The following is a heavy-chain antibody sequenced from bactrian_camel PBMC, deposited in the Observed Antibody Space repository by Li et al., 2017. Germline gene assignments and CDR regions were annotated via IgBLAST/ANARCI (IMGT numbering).Heavy chain of an antibody. CDR3: AAAFQPSDECLLIESRYQN. Sequence: HVQLVESGGGSVQAGGSLRLSCSASGFRLSYSRYCVGWFRQAPGKQREGVAAIYRAGRTTYYADSVKGRFAISQDSAENTLYLQMNSLNADDSAMYYCAAAFQPSDECLLIESRYQNWGQGTQVTVS. V-gene: IGHV3S1*01. CDR1: GFRLSYSRYC. D-gene: IGHD1*01. CDR2: IYRAGRTT. J-gene: IGHJ4*01.